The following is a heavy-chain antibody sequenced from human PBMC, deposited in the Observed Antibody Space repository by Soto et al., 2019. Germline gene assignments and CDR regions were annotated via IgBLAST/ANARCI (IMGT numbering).Heavy chain of an antibody. V-gene: IGHV2-5*02. CDR1: GFSLTTSGVG. Sequence: SGPTLVNPTHTLTLTCSFSGFSLTTSGVGVGWVRQSPEKALEWLALIFWDDDKRYSPSLRSRLTIAKDTSKNQVVLTLTNVEPVDTATYYCARILTATGGHFDSWGQGALVTVSS. J-gene: IGHJ4*02. CDR2: IFWDDDK. CDR3: ARILTATGGHFDS. D-gene: IGHD2-8*02.